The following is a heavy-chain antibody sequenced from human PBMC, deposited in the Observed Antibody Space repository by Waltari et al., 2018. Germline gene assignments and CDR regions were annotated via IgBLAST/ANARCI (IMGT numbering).Heavy chain of an antibody. CDR3: TRGILFSGYMDV. J-gene: IGHJ6*03. V-gene: IGHV4-38-2*01. D-gene: IGHD3-10*02. Sequence: QVQLQESGPGLLKPSETLSLTCAVPDSSISRAFYWGWIRQPPGRGLEWFGSFYHSGSKYYKPSLKSRVTISVDTSRNQFSLRLSSVTAADTAVYYCTRGILFSGYMDVWGKGTTVIVSS. CDR2: FYHSGSK. CDR1: DSSISRAFY.